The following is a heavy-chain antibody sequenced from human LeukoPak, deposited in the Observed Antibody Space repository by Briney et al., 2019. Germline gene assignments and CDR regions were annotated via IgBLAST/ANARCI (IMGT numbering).Heavy chain of an antibody. CDR1: GYTFSTCD. V-gene: IGHV1-8*01. CDR3: ARVLGSISH. D-gene: IGHD4/OR15-4a*01. Sequence: ASVKVSCKASGYTFSTCDIIWVRQATGQGLEWMGWMNPKSGNTGFADKFQGRVTMTRDTSISTAYMELSSLTSEDTAVYYCARVLGSISHWGQGTLVTVSS. CDR2: MNPKSGNT. J-gene: IGHJ4*02.